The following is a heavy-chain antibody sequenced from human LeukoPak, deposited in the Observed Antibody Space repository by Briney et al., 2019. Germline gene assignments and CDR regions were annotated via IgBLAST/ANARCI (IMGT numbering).Heavy chain of an antibody. Sequence: PGGSLRLSCATSGFTFSSYSINWVRRAPGKGLEWVSSISGSSSYIYYADSVKGRFTISRDNAKKSLYLQMNSLRAEDTAVYYCARDLYIEIISAFDIWGQGTMVTVSS. CDR2: ISGSSSYI. D-gene: IGHD2-15*01. CDR1: GFTFSSYS. V-gene: IGHV3-21*01. J-gene: IGHJ3*02. CDR3: ARDLYIEIISAFDI.